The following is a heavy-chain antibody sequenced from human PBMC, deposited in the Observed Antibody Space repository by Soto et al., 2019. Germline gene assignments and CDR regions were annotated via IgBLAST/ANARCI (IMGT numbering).Heavy chain of an antibody. CDR1: GFTFSTVA. Sequence: VQLLESGGGLVQPGGSLRLSCVASGFTFSTVAMTWVRQAPGKGLEWVSSISDNGGNTDYADSVRGRFTLSRDNSKNTLYLQMNHLKAEDTAVYYCAKLYWNPRYFDYWGQGARVTISS. D-gene: IGHD1-1*01. V-gene: IGHV3-23*01. CDR3: AKLYWNPRYFDY. J-gene: IGHJ4*02. CDR2: ISDNGGNT.